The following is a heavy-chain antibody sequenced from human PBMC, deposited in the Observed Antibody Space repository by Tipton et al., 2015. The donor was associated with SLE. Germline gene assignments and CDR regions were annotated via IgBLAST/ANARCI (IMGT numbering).Heavy chain of an antibody. J-gene: IGHJ4*02. CDR2: ISYDGSNK. V-gene: IGHV3-30-3*01. CDR1: GFTFSGYA. Sequence: SLRLSCAASGFTFSGYAMHWVRQAPGKGLEWVAVISYDGSNKYYADSVKGRFTISRDNSKNTLYLQMNSLRSEDTAVYYCARECSGSGCLDHWGQGTLVTVSS. D-gene: IGHD5-12*01. CDR3: ARECSGSGCLDH.